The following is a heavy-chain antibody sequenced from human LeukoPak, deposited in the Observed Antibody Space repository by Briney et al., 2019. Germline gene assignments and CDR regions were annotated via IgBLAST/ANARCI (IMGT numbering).Heavy chain of an antibody. Sequence: PSETPSLTCSVSGFSINSSDFYWAWIRQPPGKGLEWVGTMFWSGTAYYNPSLESRVTISVDTSKNQFSLKVRSVTAADTAVYYCARMFFDFWSHPGSDLFDMWGQGTMVTVSS. CDR1: GFSINSSDFY. J-gene: IGHJ3*02. D-gene: IGHD3-3*01. V-gene: IGHV4-39*01. CDR3: ARMFFDFWSHPGSDLFDM. CDR2: MFWSGTA.